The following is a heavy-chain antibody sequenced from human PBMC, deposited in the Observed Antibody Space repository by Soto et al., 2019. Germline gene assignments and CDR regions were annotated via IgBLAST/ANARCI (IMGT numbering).Heavy chain of an antibody. CDR1: GFTFSNAW. Sequence: GGSLRLSCAASGFTFSNAWMSWVRQAPGEGLEWVGRIKSKTDGGTTDYAAPVKGRFTISRDDSKNTLYLQMNSLKTEDTAVYYCTTIRAESYYDFWSGRHPYYYYGMDVWGQGTTVTVSS. V-gene: IGHV3-15*01. CDR2: IKSKTDGGTT. CDR3: TTIRAESYYDFWSGRHPYYYYGMDV. J-gene: IGHJ6*02. D-gene: IGHD3-3*01.